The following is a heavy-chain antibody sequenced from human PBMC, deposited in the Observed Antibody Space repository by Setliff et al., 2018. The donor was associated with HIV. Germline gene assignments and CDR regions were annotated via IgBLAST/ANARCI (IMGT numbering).Heavy chain of an antibody. D-gene: IGHD3-22*01. Sequence: SETLSLTCTVSGGSISSSYWSWIRQPPGKGLEWIGYIYYSGSTIYNPSLKSRVTISVDTSKNQFSLKLSSVTAADTAVYYCARARTPYYYDSSAYYFNYYYMDVWGKGTTVTVSS. CDR2: IYYSGST. CDR1: GGSISSSY. CDR3: ARARTPYYYDSSAYYFNYYYMDV. J-gene: IGHJ6*03. V-gene: IGHV4-59*01.